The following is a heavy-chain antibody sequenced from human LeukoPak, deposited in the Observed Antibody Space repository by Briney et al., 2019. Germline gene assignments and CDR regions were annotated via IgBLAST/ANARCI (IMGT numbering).Heavy chain of an antibody. CDR1: GYTFTDYY. J-gene: IGHJ4*02. V-gene: IGHV1-2*02. CDR2: LNPASGTI. Sequence: ASLKVSCKASGYTFTDYYIHWVRQAPGQGLEWMGWLNPASGTIKYAQKFQGRVSMTRDTSISTAYMELSSLRSDDTAVYYCARVLVPAGGGVVDYWGQGTLVTVSS. D-gene: IGHD3-16*01. CDR3: ARVLVPAGGGVVDY.